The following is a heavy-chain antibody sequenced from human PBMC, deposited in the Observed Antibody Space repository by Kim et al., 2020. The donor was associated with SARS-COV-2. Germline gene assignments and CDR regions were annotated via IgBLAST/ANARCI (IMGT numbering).Heavy chain of an antibody. J-gene: IGHJ4*02. CDR1: GYSFTSYW. D-gene: IGHD3-22*01. Sequence: GESLKISCKGSGYSFTSYWIGWVRQMPGKGLEWMVIIYPGDSDTRYSPSFQGQVTISADKSISTAYLQWSSLKASDTAMYYCARVMKYYDSSGWVTTPTWEYWGQGTLVTVSS. CDR3: ARVMKYYDSSGWVTTPTWEY. CDR2: IYPGDSDT. V-gene: IGHV5-51*01.